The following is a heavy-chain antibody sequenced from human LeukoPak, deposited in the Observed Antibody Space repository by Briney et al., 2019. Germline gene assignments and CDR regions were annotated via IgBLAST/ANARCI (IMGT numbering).Heavy chain of an antibody. J-gene: IGHJ4*02. CDR1: GFIFSNYA. V-gene: IGHV3-23*01. CDR2: ISGSGGST. CDR3: VRDGDTSGYTN. Sequence: GGSLRLSCAASGFIFSNYAMSWVRQAPARGLEWVSAISGSGGSTYYADSVKGRFTISRDNAKNSLYLQMNSLRAEDTAVYSCVRDGDTSGYTNWGQGTLVTVSS. D-gene: IGHD3-22*01.